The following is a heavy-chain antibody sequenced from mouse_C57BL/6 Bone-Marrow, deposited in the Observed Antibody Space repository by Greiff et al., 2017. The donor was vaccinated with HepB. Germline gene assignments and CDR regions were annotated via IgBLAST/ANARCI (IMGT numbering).Heavy chain of an antibody. CDR2: IHPSDSDT. CDR3: AIGIYSNYTYYFDY. D-gene: IGHD2-5*01. CDR1: GYTFTSYW. J-gene: IGHJ2*01. Sequence: QVQLKQPGAELVKPGASVKVSCKASGYTFTSYWMHWVKQRPGQGLEWIGRIHPSDSDTNYNQKFKGKATLTVDKSSSTAYMQLSSLTSEDSAVYYCAIGIYSNYTYYFDYWGQGTTLTVSS. V-gene: IGHV1-74*01.